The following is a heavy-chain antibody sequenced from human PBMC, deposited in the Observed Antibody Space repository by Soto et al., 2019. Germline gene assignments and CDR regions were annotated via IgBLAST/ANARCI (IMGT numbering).Heavy chain of an antibody. D-gene: IGHD1-7*01. CDR3: AREPTRTELPVNY. Sequence: GGSLRLSCAASGFTFSSYSMNWVRQAPGKGLEWVSSISSSSSYIYYADSVKGRFTISRDNAKNSLYLQMNSLRAEDTAVYYCAREPTRTELPVNYCGQGTLVTVSS. CDR1: GFTFSSYS. CDR2: ISSSSSYI. V-gene: IGHV3-21*01. J-gene: IGHJ4*02.